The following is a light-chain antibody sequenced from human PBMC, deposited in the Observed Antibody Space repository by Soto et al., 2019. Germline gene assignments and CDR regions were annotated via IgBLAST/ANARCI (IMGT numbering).Light chain of an antibody. V-gene: IGLV1-40*01. CDR2: GDN. CDR1: SSNIGANYD. J-gene: IGLJ1*01. CDR3: QSYDSSLNRV. Sequence: QSVLSQPPSVSGAPGQRITISCTGSSSNIGANYDVHWNHQVPGTAPKLLMSGDNNRPSGVADQFSGSKSGTSASLAITRLQAEDEADYYCQSYDSSLNRVFGTGTKVTVL.